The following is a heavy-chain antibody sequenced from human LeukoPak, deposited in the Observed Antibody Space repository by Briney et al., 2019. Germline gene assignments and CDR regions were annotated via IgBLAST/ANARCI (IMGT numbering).Heavy chain of an antibody. V-gene: IGHV4-59*01. J-gene: IGHJ4*02. CDR2: IYYSGST. D-gene: IGHD6-19*01. CDR1: GGSISSYY. CDR3: ARGRGSGWYAGGLDY. Sequence: SETLSLTCTVSGGSISSYYWSWIRQPPGKGLEWIGYIYYSGSTNYNPSLKSRVTISVDTSKNQFSLKLSSVTAADTAVYYCARGRGSGWYAGGLDYWGQGTLVTVSS.